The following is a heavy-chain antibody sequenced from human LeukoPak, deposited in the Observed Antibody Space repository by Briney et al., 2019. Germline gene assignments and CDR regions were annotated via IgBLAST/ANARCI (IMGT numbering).Heavy chain of an antibody. D-gene: IGHD1-26*01. V-gene: IGHV4-34*01. CDR2: INHSGST. Sequence: PSETLSLTCAVYGGSFSGYYWSWIRQPPGKGLEWIGEINHSGSTNYNPSLKSRVTISIDTSKNQFSLKLSSVTAADTAVYYCASSPVGATDYWGQGTLVTVSS. J-gene: IGHJ4*02. CDR3: ASSPVGATDY. CDR1: GGSFSGYY.